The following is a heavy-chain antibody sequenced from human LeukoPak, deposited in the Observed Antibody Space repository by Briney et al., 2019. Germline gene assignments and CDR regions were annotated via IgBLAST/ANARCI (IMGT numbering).Heavy chain of an antibody. Sequence: QSGGSLRLSCAASGFTFSSYGMHWVRQAPGKGLEWVAFIRYDARNKYYADSVKGRFTISRDDSKNTLYLQMNSLRAEDTAVYYCAKDLREAVAGTEADYWGQGTLVTVSS. D-gene: IGHD6-19*01. CDR3: AKDLREAVAGTEADY. J-gene: IGHJ4*02. V-gene: IGHV3-30*02. CDR1: GFTFSSYG. CDR2: IRYDARNK.